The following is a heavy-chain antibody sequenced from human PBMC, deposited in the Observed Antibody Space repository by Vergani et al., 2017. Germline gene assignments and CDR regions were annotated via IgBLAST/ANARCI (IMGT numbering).Heavy chain of an antibody. CDR3: ARETRDTPSSLDY. J-gene: IGHJ4*02. D-gene: IGHD5-24*01. V-gene: IGHV3-33*01. CDR2: TWYEGNNN. CDR1: SFKLGDYG. Sequence: VQLVESGGGVVQPGRSLRLSCTPSSFKLGDYGMHWVRQAPGRGLEWVSMTWYEGNNNYYADSVKGRFTISKDISKKTLYLQMNSLRGDDTAVYYCARETRDTPSSLDYWGQGTLVTVSS.